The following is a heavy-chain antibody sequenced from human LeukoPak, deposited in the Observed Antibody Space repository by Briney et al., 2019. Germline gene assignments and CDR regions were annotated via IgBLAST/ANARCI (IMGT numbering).Heavy chain of an antibody. CDR1: GYTFTSYY. CDR2: INPSGGST. D-gene: IGHD3-3*01. V-gene: IGHV1-46*01. Sequence: ASVKVSCKASGYTFTSYYMHWVRQAPGQGLEWMGIINPSGGSTSYAQKFQGRVTMTRDTSTSTVYMELSSLRSEDTAVYYCARDRYDFWSGYYSVEYNWFDPWGQGTLVTVSS. J-gene: IGHJ5*02. CDR3: ARDRYDFWSGYYSVEYNWFDP.